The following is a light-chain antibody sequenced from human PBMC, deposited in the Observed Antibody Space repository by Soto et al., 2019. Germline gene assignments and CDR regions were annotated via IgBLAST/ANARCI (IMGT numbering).Light chain of an antibody. CDR1: QSVSSS. Sequence: EIVLTQSPATLSLSPGERATLSCRASQSVSSSLAWYQQKPGQAPRLLIYDASNRATGIPARFSGSGSGTDFTLTISSLEPEDFAVYYCQHRSKWPWAFGQGTKVEIK. CDR2: DAS. CDR3: QHRSKWPWA. V-gene: IGKV3-11*01. J-gene: IGKJ1*01.